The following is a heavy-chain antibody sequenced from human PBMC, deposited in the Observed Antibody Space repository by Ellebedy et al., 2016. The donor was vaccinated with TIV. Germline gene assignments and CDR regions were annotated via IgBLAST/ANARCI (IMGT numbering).Heavy chain of an antibody. Sequence: GESLKISXAASGFTFSSYWMHWVRQAPGKGLVWVSRINSDGSSTSYADSVKGRFTISGDNAKNTLYLQMNSLRAEDTAVYYCATGRLVLDYWGQGTLVTVSS. CDR2: INSDGSST. D-gene: IGHD6-6*01. CDR3: ATGRLVLDY. J-gene: IGHJ4*02. CDR1: GFTFSSYW. V-gene: IGHV3-74*01.